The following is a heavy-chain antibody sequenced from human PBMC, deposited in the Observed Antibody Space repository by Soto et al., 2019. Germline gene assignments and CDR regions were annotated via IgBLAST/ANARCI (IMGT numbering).Heavy chain of an antibody. CDR3: VRGGYVHAFDY. CDR1: GGSISYYY. D-gene: IGHD5-12*01. V-gene: IGHV4-59*01. CDR2: IYYSGNT. J-gene: IGHJ4*02. Sequence: SETLSLTCTVSGGSISYYYWGWIRRPPGKGLEWIGSIYYSGNTHYNPSLKSRVTISVDTSMNQFSLNLDSVTAVDSAVYYCVRGGYVHAFDYWGQGALVTVSS.